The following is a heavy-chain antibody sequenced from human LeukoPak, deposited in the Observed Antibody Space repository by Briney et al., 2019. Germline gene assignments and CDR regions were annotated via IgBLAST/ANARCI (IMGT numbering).Heavy chain of an antibody. CDR1: GGSISSSNW. CDR3: ATAETIYDILSRQLDY. Sequence: SGTLSLTCAVSGGSISSSNWWSWVRQPPGKGLEWIGEIYHSGTTNYNPSPKSRVTISVDKSKNQFSLKLSSVTAADTAVYYCATAETIYDILSRQLDYWGQGTLVTVSS. J-gene: IGHJ4*02. V-gene: IGHV4-4*02. CDR2: IYHSGTT. D-gene: IGHD3-9*01.